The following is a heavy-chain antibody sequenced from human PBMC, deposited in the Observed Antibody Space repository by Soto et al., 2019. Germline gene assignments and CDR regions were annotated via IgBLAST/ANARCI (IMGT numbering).Heavy chain of an antibody. CDR2: IYYSGST. V-gene: IGHV4-31*03. D-gene: IGHD2-8*02. Sequence: SETLSLTCTVSGGSISSGGYYWSWIRQHPGKGLEWIGYIYYSGSTYYNPSLKSRVTISVDTSKNQFSLKLSSVTAADTAVYYCARGGAVGGTFVYWGQGTLVTVSS. CDR3: ARGGAVGGTFVY. CDR1: GGSISSGGYY. J-gene: IGHJ4*02.